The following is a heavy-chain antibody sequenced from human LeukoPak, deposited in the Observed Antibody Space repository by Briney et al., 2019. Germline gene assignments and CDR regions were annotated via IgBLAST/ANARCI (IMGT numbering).Heavy chain of an antibody. Sequence: ASVKVSCKASGYTFTDYYIHWVRQAPGQGLEWMAWINPNSGGSYYAQNFHDRITLTRDTSISTAYMELSRLRSDDTAIYYCARANALYCSSTSCLFDYWGQGTLVTVSS. D-gene: IGHD2-2*01. CDR2: INPNSGGS. V-gene: IGHV1-2*02. CDR1: GYTFTDYY. J-gene: IGHJ4*02. CDR3: ARANALYCSSTSCLFDY.